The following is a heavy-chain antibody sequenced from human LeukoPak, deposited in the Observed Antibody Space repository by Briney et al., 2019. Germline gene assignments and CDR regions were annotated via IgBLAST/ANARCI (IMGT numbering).Heavy chain of an antibody. CDR3: ARGRGAKTNGYCSSTSCEIDY. CDR2: IYSSGST. D-gene: IGHD2-2*01. J-gene: IGHJ4*02. CDR1: GGSISSYY. V-gene: IGHV4-4*07. Sequence: SETLSLTCTVSGGSISSYYWSWIRQPAGKGLEWIGRIYSSGSTNYNPSLKSRVTISVDTSKNQFSLKLSSVTAADTAVYYCARGRGAKTNGYCSSTSCEIDYWGQGTLVTVSS.